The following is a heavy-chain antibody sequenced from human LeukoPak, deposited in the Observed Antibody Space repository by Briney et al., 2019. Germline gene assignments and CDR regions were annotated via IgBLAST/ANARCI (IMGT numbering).Heavy chain of an antibody. V-gene: IGHV1-46*01. D-gene: IGHD3-22*01. Sequence: ASVKVSCKASGYTFTSYYMHWVRQAPGQGLEWMGIINPSGGSTSYAQKFQGRVTMTRDTSTSTVYMELSSLRSEDTAVYYCASIKYYYDSSTRDALDIWGQGTMVTVSS. CDR3: ASIKYYYDSSTRDALDI. J-gene: IGHJ3*02. CDR2: INPSGGST. CDR1: GYTFTSYY.